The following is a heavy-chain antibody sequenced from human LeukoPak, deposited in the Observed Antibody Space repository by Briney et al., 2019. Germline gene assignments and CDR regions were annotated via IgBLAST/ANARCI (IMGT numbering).Heavy chain of an antibody. CDR2: IKHDGSEK. D-gene: IGHD3-16*01. V-gene: IGHV3-7*03. CDR1: GFIFTNYF. J-gene: IGHJ6*02. Sequence: GGSLRLSCAASGFIFTNYFMSWVRQAPGKGLEWVASIKHDGSEKYYVDSVRGRFTISRDNAKNSLYLQMSNLRAEDTAVYFCARGGGLDVWGQGATVTVSS. CDR3: ARGGGLDV.